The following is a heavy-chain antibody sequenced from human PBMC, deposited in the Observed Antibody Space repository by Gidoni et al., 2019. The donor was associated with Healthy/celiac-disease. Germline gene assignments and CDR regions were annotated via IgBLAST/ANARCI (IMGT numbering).Heavy chain of an antibody. CDR2: ISSNGGST. CDR1: GFTFSSYA. CDR3: ARSTALRLIDY. V-gene: IGHV3-64*01. Sequence: EVQLVESGGGLVQPGGSLRLSCAASGFTFSSYAMYYRQAPGKGLEYVSAISSNGGSTYYANSVKGRFTISRDNSKNTLYLQMGSLRAEDMAVYYCARSTALRLIDYWGQGTLVTVSS. J-gene: IGHJ4*02. D-gene: IGHD2-21*02.